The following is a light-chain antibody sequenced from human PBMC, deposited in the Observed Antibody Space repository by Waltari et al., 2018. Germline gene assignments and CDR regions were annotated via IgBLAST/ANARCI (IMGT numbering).Light chain of an antibody. Sequence: IVMTQSPDSLTVSLGERATINCKSSQSVLSSSNTNNYLGWYQQKPGQPPKLLITWSSSSESGVPDRCSGGGSGTDFTLTISSRQAEDVAVYYCQQCYTFPYTFGQGTKLEIK. CDR1: QSVLSSSNTNNY. CDR2: WSS. J-gene: IGKJ2*01. CDR3: QQCYTFPYT. V-gene: IGKV4-1*01.